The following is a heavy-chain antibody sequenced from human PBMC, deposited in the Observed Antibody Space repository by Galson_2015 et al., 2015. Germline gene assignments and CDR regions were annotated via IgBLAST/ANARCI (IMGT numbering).Heavy chain of an antibody. J-gene: IGHJ4*02. D-gene: IGHD5-18*01. CDR3: ERVLRDTTMTTRSFDH. V-gene: IGHV3-7*03. CDR2: IKQDGREK. Sequence: SLRLSCAASGFTFSAYWMTWVRQAPGKGLEWVGNIKQDGREKYSVYSVKGRFTVSRDNDNNSMYLQMNSMRAEDTAVYYCERVLRDTTMTTRSFDHWGQGTLVTVSS. CDR1: GFTFSAYW.